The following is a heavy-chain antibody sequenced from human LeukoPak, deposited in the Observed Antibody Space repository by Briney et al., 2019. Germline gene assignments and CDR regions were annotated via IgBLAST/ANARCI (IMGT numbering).Heavy chain of an antibody. CDR1: GFTFSSYA. CDR2: ISGSGGST. J-gene: IGHJ3*02. D-gene: IGHD2-8*01. Sequence: GGSLRLSCAASGFTFSSYAMSWVRQAPGKGLEWVSAISGSGGSTYYADSVKGRFTISRDNSKNTLYLQMNSLRAEDTAVYYCANLLMVYAMDPNDAFDIWGQGTMVTVSS. V-gene: IGHV3-23*01. CDR3: ANLLMVYAMDPNDAFDI.